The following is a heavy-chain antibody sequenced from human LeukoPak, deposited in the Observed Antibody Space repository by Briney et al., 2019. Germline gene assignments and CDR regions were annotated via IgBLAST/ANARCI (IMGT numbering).Heavy chain of an antibody. J-gene: IGHJ5*02. CDR2: MNPNSGNT. CDR1: GYTFTSYD. CDR3: ARKRRYCSSTSRYKIREYNWFDP. V-gene: IGHV1-8*01. D-gene: IGHD2-2*01. Sequence: GASVKVSCKASGYTFTSYDINWVRQATGQGLEWMGWMNPNSGNTGYAQKFQGRVTMTRNTSISTAYMELSSLRSEDTAVYYCARKRRYCSSTSRYKIREYNWFDPWGQGTLVTVSS.